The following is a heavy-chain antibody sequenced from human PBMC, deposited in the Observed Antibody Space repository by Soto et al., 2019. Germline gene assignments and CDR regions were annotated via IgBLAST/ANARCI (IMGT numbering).Heavy chain of an antibody. D-gene: IGHD3-10*01. V-gene: IGHV3-48*01. Sequence: PGGSLRLSCAASGFTFSSYSMNWVRQAPGKGLEWVSYISSSSSTIYYADSVKGRFTISRDNAKNSLYLQMNSLRAEDTAVYYCARALTPLGSGSYLDWYDSWGQGTLVTVSS. CDR3: ARALTPLGSGSYLDWYDS. J-gene: IGHJ5*01. CDR1: GFTFSSYS. CDR2: ISSSSSTI.